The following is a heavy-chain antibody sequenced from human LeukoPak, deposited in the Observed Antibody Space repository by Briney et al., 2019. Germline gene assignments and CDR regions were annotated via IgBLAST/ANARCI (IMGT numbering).Heavy chain of an antibody. CDR3: ALIGYCSSTSCDRDP. J-gene: IGHJ5*02. V-gene: IGHV3-30*02. CDR1: GFTFSSYG. D-gene: IGHD2-2*01. CDR2: IRYDGSNK. Sequence: GSLRLSCAASGFTFSSYGMHWVRQAPGKGLEWVAFIRYDGSNKYYADSVKGRFTISRDNSKNTLYLQMNSLRAEDTAVYYCALIGYCSSTSCDRDPWGQGTLVTVSS.